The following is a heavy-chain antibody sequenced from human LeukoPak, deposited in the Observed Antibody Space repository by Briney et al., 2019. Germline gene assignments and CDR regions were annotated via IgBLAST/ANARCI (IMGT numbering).Heavy chain of an antibody. CDR3: AKRPIEGVVVPAANYYYYYMDV. V-gene: IGHV3-30*02. D-gene: IGHD2-2*01. CDR2: IRYDGSNK. J-gene: IGHJ6*03. Sequence: GGSLRLSCAPSGLTFSSYGMHGVRQAPGKGLEGVAFIRYDGSNKYYADSVKGRFTIPRDNSKNTLYLQMNSLRAEDTAVYYCAKRPIEGVVVPAANYYYYYMDVWGKGTTVTVSS. CDR1: GLTFSSYG.